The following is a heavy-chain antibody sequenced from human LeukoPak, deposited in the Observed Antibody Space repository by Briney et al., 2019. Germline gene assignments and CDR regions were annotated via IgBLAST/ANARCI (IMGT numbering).Heavy chain of an antibody. CDR1: GFTVSSNY. V-gene: IGHV3-15*01. CDR3: TTDNGVSAFDI. CDR2: MISKTDGGTT. Sequence: GGSLRLSCAASGFTVSSNYMSWVRQAPGKGLEWVGRMISKTDGGTTDYAAPVKGRFTISRDDSRNTLFLQMNSLKTDDTAVYYCTTDNGVSAFDIWGQGTMVTVSS. D-gene: IGHD2-8*01. J-gene: IGHJ3*02.